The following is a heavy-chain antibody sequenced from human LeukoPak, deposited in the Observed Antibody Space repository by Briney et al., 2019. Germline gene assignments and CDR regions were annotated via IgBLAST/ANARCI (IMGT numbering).Heavy chain of an antibody. V-gene: IGHV1-46*01. Sequence: ASVKVSCKASGYTFPSYFMHWVRQAPGQGLEWMGIINPSGGSTSYAQKFQGRVTMTRDTSTSTVYMELSSLRSEDTAVYYCARGGAGGDSPYWYFDLWGRGTLVTVSS. CDR1: GYTFPSYF. J-gene: IGHJ2*01. D-gene: IGHD2-21*01. CDR3: ARGGAGGDSPYWYFDL. CDR2: INPSGGST.